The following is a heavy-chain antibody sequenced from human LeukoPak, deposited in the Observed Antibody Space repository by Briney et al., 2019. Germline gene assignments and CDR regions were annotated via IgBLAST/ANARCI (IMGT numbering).Heavy chain of an antibody. J-gene: IGHJ4*02. V-gene: IGHV3-23*01. D-gene: IGHD1-7*01. CDR1: GFTFSTYA. Sequence: GGSLRLSCAASGFTFSTYAMSWVRQAPGKGLEWVSTISGGGVSTYYADSVKGRFTVSRDNSKNTLFLQMNNLRVEDMAVFYCAKDWNWAIDYWGQGTLVTVSS. CDR2: ISGGGVST. CDR3: AKDWNWAIDY.